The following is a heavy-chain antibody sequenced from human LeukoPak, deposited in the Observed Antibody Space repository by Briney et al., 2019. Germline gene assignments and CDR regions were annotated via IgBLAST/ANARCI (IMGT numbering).Heavy chain of an antibody. J-gene: IGHJ3*02. D-gene: IGHD3-16*01. Sequence: ASVKVSCKASGYTFTSYAMNWVRQAPGQGLEWMGWISAYNGNTNYAQKLQGRVTMTTDTSTSTAYMELRSLRSDDTAVYYCAREGGLWPERNDAFDIWGQGTMVTVSS. V-gene: IGHV1-18*01. CDR1: GYTFTSYA. CDR2: ISAYNGNT. CDR3: AREGGLWPERNDAFDI.